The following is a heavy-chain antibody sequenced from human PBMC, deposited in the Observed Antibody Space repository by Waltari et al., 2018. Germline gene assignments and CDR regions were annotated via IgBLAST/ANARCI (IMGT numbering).Heavy chain of an antibody. J-gene: IGHJ4*02. Sequence: QVQLVQSGAEVKKPGASVKVSCKASGYTFTGSSMHWVRQAPGQGLEWMGWINPNSGGTNYAQKFQGRVTMTRDTSISTAYMELSRLRSDDTAVYYCARDVSPVYYYDSSGYLVWGQGTLVTVSS. CDR2: INPNSGGT. D-gene: IGHD3-22*01. CDR3: ARDVSPVYYYDSSGYLV. CDR1: GYTFTGSS. V-gene: IGHV1-2*02.